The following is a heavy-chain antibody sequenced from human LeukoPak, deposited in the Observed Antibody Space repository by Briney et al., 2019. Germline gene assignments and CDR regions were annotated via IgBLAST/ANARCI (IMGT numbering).Heavy chain of an antibody. J-gene: IGHJ5*02. CDR1: GFTFGSYA. V-gene: IGHV3-23*01. Sequence: PGGSLRLSCAASGFTFGSYAMSWVRQAPGKGLEWVSAISGSGGSTYYADSVKGRFTISRDNSKNTLYLQMNSLGAEDTAVYYCAKAGRGYSYGYLRFDPWGQGTLVAVSS. CDR2: ISGSGGST. D-gene: IGHD5-18*01. CDR3: AKAGRGYSYGYLRFDP.